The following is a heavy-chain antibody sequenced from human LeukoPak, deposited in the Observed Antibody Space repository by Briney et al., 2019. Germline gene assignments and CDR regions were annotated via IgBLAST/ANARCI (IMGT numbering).Heavy chain of an antibody. CDR3: AGHPLAPSTTA. V-gene: IGHV3-21*01. CDR2: IGPTGTDR. J-gene: IGHJ5*02. CDR1: GFTFSSCG. Sequence: GGSLRLSCAASGFTFSSCGFNWVRQAPGKGLEWVSSIGPTGTDRYYADSVRGRFTISRDNAKNSLYLQMNSLRAEDTAVYYCAGHPLAPSTTAWGQGTLVTVSS. D-gene: IGHD4-11*01.